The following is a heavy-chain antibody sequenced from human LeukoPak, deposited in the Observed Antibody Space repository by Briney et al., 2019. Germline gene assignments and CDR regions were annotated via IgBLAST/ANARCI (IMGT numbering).Heavy chain of an antibody. V-gene: IGHV5-51*01. CDR2: VYPGESHI. J-gene: IGHJ4*02. D-gene: IGHD6-13*01. CDR3: VRTSSTWYGDY. CDR1: GYTFIIYW. Sequence: GESLKISFKGSGYTFIIYWIAWVRQMPGKGLEWMGIVYPGESHIRYSPSFQGQVTISADKSISTAYLQWNSLRASDTAMYYCVRTSSTWYGDYWGQGTLVTVSS.